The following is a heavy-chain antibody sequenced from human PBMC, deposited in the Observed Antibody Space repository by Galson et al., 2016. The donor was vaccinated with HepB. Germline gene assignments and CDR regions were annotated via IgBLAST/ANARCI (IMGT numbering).Heavy chain of an antibody. J-gene: IGHJ6*02. CDR3: AKDEGFYNGMDF. Sequence: GLEWIGYISDSESTNYNPSLKGRVTISLDRSKNQFSLRLNSVIAADTAVYYCAKDEGFYNGMDFWGQGTTVTVSS. V-gene: IGHV4-59*01. CDR2: ISDSEST. D-gene: IGHD2-2*02.